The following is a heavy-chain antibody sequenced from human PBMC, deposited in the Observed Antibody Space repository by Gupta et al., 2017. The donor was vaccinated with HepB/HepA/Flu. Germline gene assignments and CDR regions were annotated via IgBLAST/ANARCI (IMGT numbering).Heavy chain of an antibody. CDR1: GFSLTNYW. D-gene: IGHD1-1*01. Sequence: EVQLVESGGGLVQPGGSLRLSCAASGFSLTNYWMHWVRQAPGEGPMWVSRINSAGTSTMYADFVKGRFTISRDTAKNMLYLQMNSLRVEDTAVYYCARDGLSTKPFDYWGQGTLVAVSS. CDR2: INSAGTST. J-gene: IGHJ4*02. CDR3: ARDGLSTKPFDY. V-gene: IGHV3-74*03.